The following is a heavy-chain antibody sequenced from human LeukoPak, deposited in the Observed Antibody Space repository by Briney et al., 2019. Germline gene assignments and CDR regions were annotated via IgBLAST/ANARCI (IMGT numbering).Heavy chain of an antibody. J-gene: IGHJ6*04. D-gene: IGHD3-10*01. Sequence: GGSLRLSCAASGFTFSSYEMNWVRQAPGKGLEWVSYISSSGSTIYYADSVKGRFTISRDNAKNSLYLQMNSLRAEDTAVYYCARDPILWFGESNYYYYGMDVWGKGTTVTVSS. CDR2: ISSSGSTI. V-gene: IGHV3-48*03. CDR1: GFTFSSYE. CDR3: ARDPILWFGESNYYYYGMDV.